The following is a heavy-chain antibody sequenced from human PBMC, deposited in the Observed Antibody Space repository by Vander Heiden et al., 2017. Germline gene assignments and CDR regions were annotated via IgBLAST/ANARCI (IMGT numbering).Heavy chain of an antibody. CDR2: ILYDGSNK. V-gene: IGHV3-33*01. Sequence: QVQLVESGGGVVQPGRSLRLSCAASGFTFSSYGLHWVRQAPGKGLEWVAVILYDGSNKYYSDTVKGRCAISGDNSKNTLDPQMSSLRAEDTAVDYGEGDSTTRGYYDSSGYYNSFDYWGEGTMVTVAS. CDR3: EGDSTTRGYYDSSGYYNSFDY. D-gene: IGHD3-22*01. CDR1: GFTFSSYG. J-gene: IGHJ4*02.